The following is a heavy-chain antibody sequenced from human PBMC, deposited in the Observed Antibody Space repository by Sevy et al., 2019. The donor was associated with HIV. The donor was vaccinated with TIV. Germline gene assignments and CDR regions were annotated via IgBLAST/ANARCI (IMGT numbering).Heavy chain of an antibody. CDR2: ISSIGFTI. J-gene: IGHJ4*02. CDR3: ESWGREYSTSRGDY. D-gene: IGHD6-6*01. CDR1: GFTFSTYW. Sequence: GGSLRLSCAASGFTFSTYWMTWVRQAPGKGLQWVSYISSIGFTIYYADSVKGRFSISRDNANNSLYLQMSSLRDEDAAVYYCESWGREYSTSRGDYWGQGTLVTVSS. V-gene: IGHV3-48*02.